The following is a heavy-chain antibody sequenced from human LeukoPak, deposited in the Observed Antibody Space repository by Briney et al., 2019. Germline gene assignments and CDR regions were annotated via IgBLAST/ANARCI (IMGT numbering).Heavy chain of an antibody. V-gene: IGHV3-53*01. Sequence: GGSLRLSCAASGFIVSNNYMSWVRQAPGKGLEWVSVIYSDGSTYFADSVKGRFTISRDNSKNTLYLQMNSLRAEDTAVYYCARDLLGRPYYYGMDVWGKGTTVTVSS. CDR2: IYSDGST. CDR3: ARDLLGRPYYYGMDV. D-gene: IGHD1-26*01. CDR1: GFIVSNNY. J-gene: IGHJ6*04.